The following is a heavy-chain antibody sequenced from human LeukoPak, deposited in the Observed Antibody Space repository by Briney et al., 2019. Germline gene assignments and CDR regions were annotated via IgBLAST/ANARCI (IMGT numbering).Heavy chain of an antibody. Sequence: ASVKVSCKASGYTFTSYGISWVRQAPGQGLEWMGWISAYNGNTNYAQKLQGRVTMTTDTSTSTAYMELRSLRSDDTAVYYCARDGVVPAAMATCCYYGMDVWGQGTTVTVSS. CDR3: ARDGVVPAAMATCCYYGMDV. J-gene: IGHJ6*02. D-gene: IGHD2-2*01. CDR2: ISAYNGNT. CDR1: GYTFTSYG. V-gene: IGHV1-18*01.